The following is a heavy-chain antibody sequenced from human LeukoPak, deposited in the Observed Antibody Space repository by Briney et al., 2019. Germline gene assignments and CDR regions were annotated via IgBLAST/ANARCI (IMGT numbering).Heavy chain of an antibody. CDR2: IWYDGSNK. Sequence: GGSLRLSCAASGFTFSSYGMHWVRQAPGKGLEWVAVIWYDGSNKYYADSMKGRFTISRDNSKNTLYLQMNSLRAEDTAVYYCARSLDTAMVIDYWGQGTLVTVS. J-gene: IGHJ4*02. V-gene: IGHV3-33*01. CDR3: ARSLDTAMVIDY. D-gene: IGHD5-18*01. CDR1: GFTFSSYG.